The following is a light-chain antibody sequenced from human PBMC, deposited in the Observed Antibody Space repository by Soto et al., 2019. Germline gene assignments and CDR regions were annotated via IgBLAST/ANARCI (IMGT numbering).Light chain of an antibody. CDR2: DNN. CDR3: GTWDSSLSAVV. CDR1: SSNIESNH. Sequence: QSVLTQPPSVSEAPGQKVTISCSGSSSNIESNHVAWYQQFPGTAPKLLIYDNNKRPSGIPDRFSGSKSGTSATLGITGLQTGDEADYYCGTWDSSLSAVVFGGGTQLTVL. J-gene: IGLJ2*01. V-gene: IGLV1-51*01.